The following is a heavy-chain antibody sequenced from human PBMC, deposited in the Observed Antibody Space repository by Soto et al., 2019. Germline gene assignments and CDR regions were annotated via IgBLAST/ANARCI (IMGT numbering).Heavy chain of an antibody. CDR1: GFTFSSYS. V-gene: IGHV3-21*01. D-gene: IGHD4-17*01. J-gene: IGHJ5*02. Sequence: PGGSLRLSCAASGFTFSSYSMNWVRQAPGEGLEWVSSISSSSSYIYYADSVKGRFTISRDNAKNSLYLQMNSLRAEDTAVYYCARDDYGDYTDWFDPWGQGTLVTVSS. CDR2: ISSSSSYI. CDR3: ARDDYGDYTDWFDP.